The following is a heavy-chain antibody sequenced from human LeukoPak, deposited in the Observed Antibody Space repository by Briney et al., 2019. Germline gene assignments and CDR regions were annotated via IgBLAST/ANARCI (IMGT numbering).Heavy chain of an antibody. CDR1: GFTFSSYA. D-gene: IGHD3-10*01. V-gene: IGHV3-30*02. J-gene: IGHJ6*02. Sequence: PGGSLRLSCAASGFTFSSYAMQWVRQAPGKGLEWVAFILYGGSNKYYADSVKGRFTISRDNSKNTLYLQMNSLTAEDTAVYYCAKGRGTYQYGMDVWGQGTTVTVSS. CDR3: AKGRGTYQYGMDV. CDR2: ILYGGSNK.